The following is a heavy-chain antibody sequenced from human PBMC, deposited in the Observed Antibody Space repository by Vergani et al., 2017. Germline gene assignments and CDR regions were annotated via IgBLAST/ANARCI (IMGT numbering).Heavy chain of an antibody. Sequence: EVQLVESGGGLVQPGRSLRLSCAASGFTFDDYAMHWVRQAPGKGLEWVSGISWNSGSIGYADSVKGRFTISRDNAKNSLYLQMNSLRAEDTALYYCAKEWLRGYCSGGSCDTAFDYWGQGTLVTVSS. D-gene: IGHD2-15*01. CDR2: ISWNSGSI. J-gene: IGHJ4*02. CDR1: GFTFDDYA. CDR3: AKEWLRGYCSGGSCDTAFDY. V-gene: IGHV3-9*01.